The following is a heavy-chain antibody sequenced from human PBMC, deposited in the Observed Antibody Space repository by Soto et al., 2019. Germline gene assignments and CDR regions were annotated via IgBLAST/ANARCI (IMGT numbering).Heavy chain of an antibody. Sequence: QVQLVQSGAEVKKPGASVKVSCKASGYTFTSYYMHWVRQAPGQGLEWMGIINASGGSTSYAQKFQSRVTMTKDTSKITVYMELSSLRSEYTAVYYCARGFLTAYFDYWGQGTLVTVSS. V-gene: IGHV1-46*01. D-gene: IGHD3-9*01. J-gene: IGHJ4*02. CDR1: GYTFTSYY. CDR3: ARGFLTAYFDY. CDR2: INASGGST.